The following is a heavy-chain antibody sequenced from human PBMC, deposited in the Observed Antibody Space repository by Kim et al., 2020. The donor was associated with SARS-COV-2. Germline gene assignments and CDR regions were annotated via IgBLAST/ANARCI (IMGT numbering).Heavy chain of an antibody. V-gene: IGHV1-8*01. J-gene: IGHJ4*02. Sequence: GYAQKSQGGVTMTRNTSISTAYMELSSLRSEDTAVYYCARGPYSGYDLDYWGQGTLVTVSS. D-gene: IGHD5-12*01. CDR3: ARGPYSGYDLDY.